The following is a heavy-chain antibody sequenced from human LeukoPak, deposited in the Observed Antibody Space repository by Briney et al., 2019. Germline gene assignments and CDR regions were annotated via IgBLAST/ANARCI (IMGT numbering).Heavy chain of an antibody. CDR1: GFTFSSYA. J-gene: IGHJ4*02. CDR3: ARDSLRYFDWFLMAESNVLDY. V-gene: IGHV3-30*04. Sequence: GGSLRLSCAASGFTFSSYAMHWVRQAPGKGLEWVAIISYDGSNKYYADSVKGRFTISRDNSKNTLYLQMNSLRPEDTAVYYCARDSLRYFDWFLMAESNVLDYWGQGTLVTVSS. CDR2: ISYDGSNK. D-gene: IGHD3-9*01.